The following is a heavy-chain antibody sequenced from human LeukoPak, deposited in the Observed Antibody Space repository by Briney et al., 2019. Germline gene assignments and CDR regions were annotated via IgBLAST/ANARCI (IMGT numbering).Heavy chain of an antibody. CDR2: IYYSGST. CDR3: ARARDPYEAARYFQH. J-gene: IGHJ1*01. D-gene: IGHD3-22*01. V-gene: IGHV4-59*12. Sequence: SETLSLTCTVSGGSISSYYWSWIRQPPGKGLEWIGYIYYSGSTNYNPSLKSRVTISVDRSRNLFSLKLSSVTAADTAVYYCARARDPYEAARYFQHWGQGTLVTVSS. CDR1: GGSISSYY.